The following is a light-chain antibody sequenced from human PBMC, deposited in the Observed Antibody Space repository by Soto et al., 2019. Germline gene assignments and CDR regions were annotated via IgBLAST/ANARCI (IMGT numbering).Light chain of an antibody. V-gene: IGLV2-23*02. CDR2: EVS. CDR3: CSYAGSSTYV. J-gene: IGLJ1*01. CDR1: SSDVGSYNL. Sequence: QYALTQPASVSGSPGQSITISCTGTSSDVGSYNLVSWYQQHPGKAPKLMIYEVSKRPSGVSYRFSGSKSGNTASLTISGLQAEDEADYYCCSYAGSSTYVFGTGTKVTVL.